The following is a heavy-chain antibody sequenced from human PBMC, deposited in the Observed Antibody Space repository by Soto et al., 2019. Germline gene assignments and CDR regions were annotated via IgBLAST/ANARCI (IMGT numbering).Heavy chain of an antibody. Sequence: PGESLKICCKGSGYSFTSYWIGWVRQMRGKGLEWMGIIYPGASDTRCSPSFQGQVTISADKSISTAYLQWSILKASDTAMYYCARQSGPYDILPGYGSYYYGMDVWGQGTTVTVSS. CDR1: GYSFTSYW. J-gene: IGHJ6*02. V-gene: IGHV5-51*01. CDR2: IYPGASDT. D-gene: IGHD3-9*01. CDR3: ARQSGPYDILPGYGSYYYGMDV.